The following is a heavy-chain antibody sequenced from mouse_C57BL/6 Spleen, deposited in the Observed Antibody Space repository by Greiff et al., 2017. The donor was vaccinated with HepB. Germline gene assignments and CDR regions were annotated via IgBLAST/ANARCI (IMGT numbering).Heavy chain of an antibody. J-gene: IGHJ2*01. V-gene: IGHV14-1*01. Sequence: VQLKHSGAELVRPGASVKLSCTASGFNIKDYYMHWVKQRPEQGLEWIGRIDPEDGDTEYAPKFQGKATMTADTSSNTAYLQLSSLTSEDTAVYYCTAYYYGSSYNYWGQGTTLTVSS. CDR2: IDPEDGDT. CDR3: TAYYYGSSYNY. D-gene: IGHD1-1*01. CDR1: GFNIKDYY.